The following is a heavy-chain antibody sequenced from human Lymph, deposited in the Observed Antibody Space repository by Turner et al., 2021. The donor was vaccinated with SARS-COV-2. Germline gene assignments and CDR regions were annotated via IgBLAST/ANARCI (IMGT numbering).Heavy chain of an antibody. D-gene: IGHD3-22*01. CDR2: ISGRGGDT. V-gene: IGHV3-23*01. J-gene: IGHJ4*02. CDR1: GSTFSSYA. Sequence: EVQLLEYGGGSVQPAGSLGRYSPASGSTFSSYAMSWVGQAPGKWLGWVAAISGRGGDTYDADSVKGRFTISRDNSKNTLYLQMNSLRAEDTAVYYCAKGVRGAMIVVVIPYFDYWGQGTLVTVSS. CDR3: AKGVRGAMIVVVIPYFDY.